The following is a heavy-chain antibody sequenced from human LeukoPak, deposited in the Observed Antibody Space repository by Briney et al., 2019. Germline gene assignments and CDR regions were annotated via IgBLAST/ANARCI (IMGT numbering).Heavy chain of an antibody. J-gene: IGHJ4*02. CDR2: IYYSGST. CDR1: GGSISSGGYY. Sequence: TLSLTCTVSGGSISSGGYYWSWIRQHPGKGLEWIGYIYYSGSTYYNPSLKSRVTISVDTSKNQFSLKLSSVTAADTAVYYCARDSRYSGCDRFDYWGQGTLVTVSS. V-gene: IGHV4-31*03. CDR3: ARDSRYSGCDRFDY. D-gene: IGHD5-12*01.